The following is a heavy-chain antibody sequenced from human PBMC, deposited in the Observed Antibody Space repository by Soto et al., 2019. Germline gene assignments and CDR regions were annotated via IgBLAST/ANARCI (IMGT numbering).Heavy chain of an antibody. J-gene: IGHJ6*02. CDR2: IWYDGSNK. Sequence: PGGSLRLSCASSGFTFSSYGMHWVRQAPGKGLEWVAVIWYDGSNKYYADSVKGRFTISRDNSKNTLYLQMNSLRAEDTAVYYCARDSDSSGWYPSYYSGMDVWGQGTTVTVSS. V-gene: IGHV3-33*01. CDR1: GFTFSSYG. D-gene: IGHD6-19*01. CDR3: ARDSDSSGWYPSYYSGMDV.